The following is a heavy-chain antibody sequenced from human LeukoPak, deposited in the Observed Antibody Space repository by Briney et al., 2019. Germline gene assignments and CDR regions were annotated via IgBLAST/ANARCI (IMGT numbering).Heavy chain of an antibody. CDR3: AKSKDYGDYVYFDY. D-gene: IGHD4-17*01. Sequence: GGSLRLSCAASGFTVSSNYMSWVRQAPGKGLEWVSVIYSGGSTYYADSVKGRFTISRDNSKNTLYLQMNSLRAEDTAVYYCAKSKDYGDYVYFDYWGQGTLVTVSS. CDR2: IYSGGST. J-gene: IGHJ4*02. CDR1: GFTVSSNY. V-gene: IGHV3-53*05.